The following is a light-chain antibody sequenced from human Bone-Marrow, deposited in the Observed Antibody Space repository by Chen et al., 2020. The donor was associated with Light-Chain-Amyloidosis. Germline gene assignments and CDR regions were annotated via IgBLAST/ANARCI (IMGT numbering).Light chain of an antibody. Sequence: SYVLTQPSSVSVAPGQTATLACGGNNIGSTSVHWYQQTPGQAPLPVVYDDSDRPSGIPERLSGSNSGNTATLTISRVEAGDEADYYCQVWDRSSDRPVFGGGTKLTAL. CDR1: NIGSTS. CDR3: QVWDRSSDRPV. J-gene: IGLJ3*02. V-gene: IGLV3-21*02. CDR2: DDS.